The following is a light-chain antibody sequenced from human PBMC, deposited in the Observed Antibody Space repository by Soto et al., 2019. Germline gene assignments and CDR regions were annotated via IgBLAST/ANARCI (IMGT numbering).Light chain of an antibody. CDR2: GNS. J-gene: IGLJ3*02. V-gene: IGLV1-40*01. CDR3: QSYDSSLSGWV. Sequence: QLVLTQPPSVSGAPGQRVTISCTGGSSNIGAGYDVHWYQQLPGTAPKLLIYGNSNRPSGVPDRFSGSKSGTSASLAITGLRAEDEADYYCQSYDSSLSGWVFGGGTKVTVL. CDR1: SSNIGAGYD.